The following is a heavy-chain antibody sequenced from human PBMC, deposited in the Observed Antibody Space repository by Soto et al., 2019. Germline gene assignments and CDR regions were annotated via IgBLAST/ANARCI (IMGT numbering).Heavy chain of an antibody. D-gene: IGHD1-26*01. CDR2: IYHSGST. Sequence: QVQLQESGPGLVKPSGTLSLTCAVSGGSISSSNWWSWVRQPPGKGLEWIGEIYHSGSTNYNPSLKSRVPTSVEKSKNQFSLKLSSVAAADTAVYYCATRSHPIVGATSFHYWGQGTLVTVSS. J-gene: IGHJ4*02. CDR1: GGSISSSNW. CDR3: ATRSHPIVGATSFHY. V-gene: IGHV4-4*02.